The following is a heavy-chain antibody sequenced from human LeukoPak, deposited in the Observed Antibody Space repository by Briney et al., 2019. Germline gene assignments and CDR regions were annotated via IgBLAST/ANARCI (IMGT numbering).Heavy chain of an antibody. CDR2: ISGSGGST. D-gene: IGHD3-22*01. V-gene: IGHV3-23*01. Sequence: GGSLRLSCAASGFTFSSYAMSWVRQAPGKGLEWVSAISGSGGSTYYADSVKGRFTISRDNSKNTLYLQMNSLRAEDTAVYYCAKNLVGVITTNDAFDIWGQGTMVTVSS. CDR3: AKNLVGVITTNDAFDI. J-gene: IGHJ3*02. CDR1: GFTFSSYA.